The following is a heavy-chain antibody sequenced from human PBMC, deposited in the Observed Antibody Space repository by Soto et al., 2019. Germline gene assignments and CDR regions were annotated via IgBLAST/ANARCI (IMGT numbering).Heavy chain of an antibody. Sequence: GASVKVSCKASGYTFTSYYMHWVRQAPGQGLEWMGIINPSGGSTSYAQKFQGRVTMTRDTSTSTVYMELSSLRSEDTAVYYCARSLNPNYYYDSSGHDAFDIWGQGSLVTGSS. V-gene: IGHV1-46*01. D-gene: IGHD3-22*01. CDR2: INPSGGST. J-gene: IGHJ3*02. CDR1: GYTFTSYY. CDR3: ARSLNPNYYYDSSGHDAFDI.